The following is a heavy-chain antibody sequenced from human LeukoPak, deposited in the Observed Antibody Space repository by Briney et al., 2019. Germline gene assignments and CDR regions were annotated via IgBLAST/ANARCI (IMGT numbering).Heavy chain of an antibody. J-gene: IGHJ4*02. CDR3: ARDRYQLTGFDY. CDR2: IWYDGSNT. D-gene: IGHD2-2*01. Sequence: PGRSLRLSCAASGFTFSSYGMHWVRQAPGKGLEWVSIIWYDGSNTYYADSVKGRFTISRDNSKNTLYLQMNSLRAEDTALYYCARDRYQLTGFDYWGQGTLATVSS. V-gene: IGHV3-33*01. CDR1: GFTFSSYG.